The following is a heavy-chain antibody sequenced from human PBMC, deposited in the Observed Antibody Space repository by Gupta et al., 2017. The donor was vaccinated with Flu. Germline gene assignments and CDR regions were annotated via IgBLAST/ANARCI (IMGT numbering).Heavy chain of an antibody. Sequence: QVQLVQSGSELKKPGASVKVSCKASGYTLTRDGMTWVRQAPGQGLEWMGGIRTATGNRTNAQGFEGRVVVSLETSVSTAYLQITSIKAEDTAVDSWATEGAYSTSWPPALEVWGQGSLVSVSP. CDR1: GYTLTRDG. V-gene: IGHV7-4-1*02. CDR2: IRTATGNR. J-gene: IGHJ4*02. CDR3: ATEGAYSTSWPPALEV. D-gene: IGHD6-13*01.